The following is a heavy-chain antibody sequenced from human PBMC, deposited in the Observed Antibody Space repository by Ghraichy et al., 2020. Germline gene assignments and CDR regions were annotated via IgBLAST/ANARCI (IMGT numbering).Heavy chain of an antibody. CDR3: ARATCCDY. CDR1: GFTFSSYS. Sequence: GKSLNISCAASGFTFSSYSMNWVRQAPGKGLEWVSCISSSSSTIYYADSVKGRFTISRDNAKNSLYLQMNSLRDEDTAVYYCARATCCDYWGQGTLVTVSS. J-gene: IGHJ4*02. V-gene: IGHV3-48*02. CDR2: ISSSSSTI.